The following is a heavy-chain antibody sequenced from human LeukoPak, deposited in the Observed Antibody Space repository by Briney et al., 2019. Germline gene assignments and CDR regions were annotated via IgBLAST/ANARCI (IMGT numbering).Heavy chain of an antibody. CDR3: ARESVVAQNFDY. D-gene: IGHD5-12*01. J-gene: IGHJ4*02. CDR1: GFTVSSNY. Sequence: GGSLRPSCAASGFTVSSNYMSWVRQAPGKGLEWVSVIYSGGSTYYADSVKGRFTISRDNSKNTLYLQMNSLRAEDTAVYYCARESVVAQNFDYWGQGTLVTVSS. CDR2: IYSGGST. V-gene: IGHV3-53*01.